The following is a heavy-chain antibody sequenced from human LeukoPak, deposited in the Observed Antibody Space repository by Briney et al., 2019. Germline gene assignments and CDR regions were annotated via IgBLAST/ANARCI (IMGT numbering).Heavy chain of an antibody. V-gene: IGHV3-48*04. Sequence: GGSLRLSCAASGFTFSSYSMNWVRQAPGKGLEWVSYITSSGSTVYYADSVKGRFAISRDNAKNSLYLQMNSLGAEDTAVYYCARDIVATINGMDVWGQGTTVTVSS. D-gene: IGHD5-12*01. CDR3: ARDIVATINGMDV. J-gene: IGHJ6*02. CDR2: ITSSGSTV. CDR1: GFTFSSYS.